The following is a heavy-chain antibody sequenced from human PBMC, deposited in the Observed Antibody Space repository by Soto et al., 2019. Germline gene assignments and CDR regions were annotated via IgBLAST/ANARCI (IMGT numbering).Heavy chain of an antibody. CDR3: AKDPPLQYNWNYDNWFDP. J-gene: IGHJ5*02. CDR2: ISGSGGST. D-gene: IGHD1-7*01. Sequence: GGSLRLSCAASGFTFSSYAMSWVRQAPGKGLEWVSAISGSGGSTYYADSVKGRFTISRDNSKNTLYLQMNSLRAEDTAVYYCAKDPPLQYNWNYDNWFDPWGQGTLVTVSS. CDR1: GFTFSSYA. V-gene: IGHV3-23*01.